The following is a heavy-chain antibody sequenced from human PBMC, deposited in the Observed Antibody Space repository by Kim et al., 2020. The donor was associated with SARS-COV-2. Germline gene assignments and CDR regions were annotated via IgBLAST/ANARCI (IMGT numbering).Heavy chain of an antibody. CDR2: IGSDSNT. Sequence: GGSLRLSCAASGFIFSRYAMNWVRQAPGKGLEWVSTIGSDSNTFYADSVKGRFTISRDNSKNTLYLQMNSLRADDTAVYYCAKRLATAASPIDYWGQGTL. CDR3: AKRLATAASPIDY. V-gene: IGHV3-23*01. D-gene: IGHD2-2*01. J-gene: IGHJ4*02. CDR1: GFIFSRYA.